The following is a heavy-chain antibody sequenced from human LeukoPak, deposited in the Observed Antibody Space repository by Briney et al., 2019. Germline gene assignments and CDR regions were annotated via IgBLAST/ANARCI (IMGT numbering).Heavy chain of an antibody. CDR3: ARDALDSSGWFYHGMDV. J-gene: IGHJ6*02. V-gene: IGHV4-4*07. D-gene: IGHD6-19*01. CDR2: FYTGGST. CDR1: GGSISSYY. Sequence: SETLSLTCTVSGGSISSYYWTWLRQPAGKGLEWIGRFYTGGSTNYNPSLKSRVTMSVDTSKNQFSLKLTSVIAADTAVYYCARDALDSSGWFYHGMDVWGQGTTVTVSS.